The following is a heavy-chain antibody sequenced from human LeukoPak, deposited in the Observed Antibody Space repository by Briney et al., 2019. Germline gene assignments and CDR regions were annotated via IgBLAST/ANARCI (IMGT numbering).Heavy chain of an antibody. CDR1: GGSISSSTYY. CDR2: IYYNGAT. CDR3: ARPFAPRGFYGMDV. D-gene: IGHD5-12*01. V-gene: IGHV4-39*01. J-gene: IGHJ6*02. Sequence: SETLSLTCTVSGGSISSSTYYWGWIRQPPGKGLEWIGTIYYNGATQYNPSLKSRVTISVDTSKNQLSLKLNSVTAADTAVYYCARPFAPRGFYGMDVWGQGTTVTVSS.